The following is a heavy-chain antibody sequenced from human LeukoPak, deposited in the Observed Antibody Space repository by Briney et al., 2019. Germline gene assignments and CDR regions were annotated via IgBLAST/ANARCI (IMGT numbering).Heavy chain of an antibody. CDR1: GFTFSGFP. CDR3: ARVMSGSGSKYFDY. CDR2: ISSTGETS. V-gene: IGHV3-64*01. J-gene: IGHJ4*02. Sequence: GGSLRLSCAASGFTFSGFPIHWVGQVPGKGLEYVSAISSTGETSYYANSVKDRFTISRGNSKNTLYLQMGSLRTEDMAVYYCARVMSGSGSKYFDYWGQGTPVTVSS. D-gene: IGHD3-10*01.